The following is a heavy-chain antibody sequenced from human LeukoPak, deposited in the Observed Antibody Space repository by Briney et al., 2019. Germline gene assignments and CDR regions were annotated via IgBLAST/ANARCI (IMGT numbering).Heavy chain of an antibody. D-gene: IGHD3-10*01. CDR3: ARPSSGSYYNAFDY. CDR1: GYTFTSYG. Sequence: ASVKVSCKASGYTFTSYGISWVRQAPGQGLEWMGWISAYNGNTNYAQKLQGRVTMTTDTSTSTAYMELRSLRSDDTAVYYCARPSSGSYYNAFDYWGQGTLVTVSS. CDR2: ISAYNGNT. V-gene: IGHV1-18*01. J-gene: IGHJ4*02.